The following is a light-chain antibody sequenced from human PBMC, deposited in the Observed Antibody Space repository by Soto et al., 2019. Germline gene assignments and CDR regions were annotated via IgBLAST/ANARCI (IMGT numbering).Light chain of an antibody. J-gene: IGLJ2*01. CDR2: SNN. CDR1: SSNIETNT. V-gene: IGLV1-44*01. CDR3: AAWDDSLDGVV. Sequence: QAVVTQPPSASGTPGQRVTISCSGSSSNIETNTVNWYQQLPGAAPRLLIYSNNQRPSGVPGRFSGSTSGTSASLAISGLQSEDEADYFCAAWDDSLDGVVFGGGTKVTVL.